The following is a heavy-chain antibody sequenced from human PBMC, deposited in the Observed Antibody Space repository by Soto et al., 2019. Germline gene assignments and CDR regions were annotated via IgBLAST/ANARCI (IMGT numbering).Heavy chain of an antibody. CDR3: ARVNVVPAAMFWFDP. CDR2: IYYSGST. J-gene: IGHJ5*02. D-gene: IGHD2-2*01. CDR1: GGSISSYY. V-gene: IGHV4-59*08. Sequence: PSETLSLTCTVSGGSISSYYWSWIRQPPGKGLEWIGYIYYSGSTNYNPSLKSRVTISVDTSKNQFSLKLSSVTAADTAVYYCARVNVVPAAMFWFDPWGQGTLVTVPS.